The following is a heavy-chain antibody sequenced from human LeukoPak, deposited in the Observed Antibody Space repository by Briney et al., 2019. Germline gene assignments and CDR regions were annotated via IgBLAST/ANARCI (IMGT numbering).Heavy chain of an antibody. V-gene: IGHV4-59*01. J-gene: IGHJ4*02. CDR1: GGSISSYY. CDR2: IYYSGST. Sequence: PSETLSLTCTVSGGSISSYYWSWIRQPPGKGLEWIGYIYYSGSTNYNPSLKSRVTISVDTSKNQFSLKLSSVTAADTAVYYCARDAPTGDLGGAFDYWGQGTLVTVSS. D-gene: IGHD7-27*01. CDR3: ARDAPTGDLGGAFDY.